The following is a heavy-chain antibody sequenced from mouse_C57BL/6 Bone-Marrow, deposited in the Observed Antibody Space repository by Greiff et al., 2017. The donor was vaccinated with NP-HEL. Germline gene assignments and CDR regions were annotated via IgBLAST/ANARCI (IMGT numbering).Heavy chain of an antibody. J-gene: IGHJ4*01. CDR1: GFTFSSYA. Sequence: EVMLVESGGGLVKPGGSLKLSCAASGFTFSSYAMSWVRQTPEKRLEWVATISDGGSYTYYPDNVKGRFTISRDNAKNNLYLQMSHLKSEDTAMYYCARFFTTVVAKAMDYWGQGTSVTVSS. CDR2: ISDGGSYT. CDR3: ARFFTTVVAKAMDY. D-gene: IGHD1-1*01. V-gene: IGHV5-4*03.